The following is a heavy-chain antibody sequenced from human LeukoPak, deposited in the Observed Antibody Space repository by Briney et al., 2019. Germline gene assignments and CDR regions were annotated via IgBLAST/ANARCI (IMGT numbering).Heavy chain of an antibody. CDR2: INPNSGGT. J-gene: IGHJ4*02. CDR1: GYTFTGYY. D-gene: IGHD3-10*01. Sequence: GASVKVSCKASGYTFTGYYMHWVRQAPGQGLEWMGWINPNSGGTNYAQKFQGRVTMTRDTSISTAYMELSRLRSDDTAVYYCARVSAMVRGVISYWGQGTLVTVSS. V-gene: IGHV1-2*02. CDR3: ARVSAMVRGVISY.